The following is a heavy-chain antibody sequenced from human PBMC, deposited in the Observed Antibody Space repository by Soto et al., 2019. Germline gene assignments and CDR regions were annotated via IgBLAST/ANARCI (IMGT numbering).Heavy chain of an antibody. V-gene: IGHV3-23*01. CDR1: GFTFSSYG. Sequence: EVQLLESGGGLVQPGGSLRLSCAASGFTFSSYGMTWVRQAPGKGLEWVSDIGGNGLDSVKGRFTISRDYSKSTLYLQMNSRRVEDTAVYFCAKDVLPDVIEAAGYWGQGTLVTVSS. D-gene: IGHD6-13*01. CDR3: AKDVLPDVIEAAGY. J-gene: IGHJ4*02. CDR2: IGGNGL.